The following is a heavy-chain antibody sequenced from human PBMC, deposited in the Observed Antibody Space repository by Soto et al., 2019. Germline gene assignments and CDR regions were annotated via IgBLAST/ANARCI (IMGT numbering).Heavy chain of an antibody. CDR1: WFSFRSYS. CDR2: ISSSSSYI. CDR3: AREGHYDYVWGSYRPNYYYGMDV. D-gene: IGHD3-16*02. V-gene: IGHV3-21*01. J-gene: IGHJ6*02. Sequence: GGSLRLSFAAPWFSFRSYSINLGRQAPGEGVEWGSSISSSSSYIYYADSVKGRFTISRDNAKNSLYLQMNSLRAEDTAVYYCAREGHYDYVWGSYRPNYYYGMDVWGQGTTVTVSS.